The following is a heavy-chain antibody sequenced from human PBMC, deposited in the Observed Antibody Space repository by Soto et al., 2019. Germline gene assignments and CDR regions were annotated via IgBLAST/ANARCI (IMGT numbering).Heavy chain of an antibody. CDR2: IKQDGSQK. CDR3: ARVPAYGDYYYYYMDV. D-gene: IGHD3-10*01. CDR1: GFACSSYW. J-gene: IGHJ6*03. Sequence: GGSLRLSCAASGFACSSYWMAWVRQAPGRGLEWVANIKQDGSQKYFVDSVKGRFTISRDNAKNSLYLQMSSLRAEDTAVYFCARVPAYGDYYYYYMDVWGKGTTVTVSS. V-gene: IGHV3-7*01.